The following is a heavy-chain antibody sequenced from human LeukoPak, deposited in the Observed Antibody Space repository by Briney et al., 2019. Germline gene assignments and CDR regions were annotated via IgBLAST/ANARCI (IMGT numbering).Heavy chain of an antibody. CDR3: ARDGSGWKGVGAFDI. CDR2: INPNSGGT. V-gene: IGHV1-2*02. D-gene: IGHD6-19*01. J-gene: IGHJ3*02. Sequence: ASVKVSCKASGYTFTGYYMHWVRQAPGQGLEWMGWINPNSGGTNYAQKFQGRVTVTRDTSIGTAYMELSRLRSDDTAVYYCARDGSGWKGVGAFDIWGQGTMVTVSS. CDR1: GYTFTGYY.